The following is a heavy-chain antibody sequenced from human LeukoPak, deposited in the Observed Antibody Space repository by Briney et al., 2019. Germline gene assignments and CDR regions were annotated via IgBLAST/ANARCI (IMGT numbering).Heavy chain of an antibody. CDR3: VRDEGSSPQPFDY. D-gene: IGHD6-6*01. CDR1: GYTFTSYG. V-gene: IGHV1-18*01. J-gene: IGHJ4*02. CDR2: INAYNGNT. Sequence: ASVKVSCKASGYTFTSYGISWVRQAPGQGREWMGWINAYNGNTNYVQKVQGRVTMTTDTSTSTAYMELRSLRSDDTAVYYCVRDEGSSPQPFDYWGQGTLVTVSS.